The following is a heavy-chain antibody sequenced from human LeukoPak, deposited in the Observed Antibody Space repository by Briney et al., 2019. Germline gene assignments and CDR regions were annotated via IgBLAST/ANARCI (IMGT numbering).Heavy chain of an antibody. J-gene: IGHJ4*02. V-gene: IGHV3-23*01. CDR2: ISGSGGST. CDR3: AKDSRPILTGYYKESSHFDD. CDR1: GFTFSSYA. D-gene: IGHD3-9*01. Sequence: GGSLRLSCAASGFTFSSYAMSWVRQAPGKGLEWVSGISGSGGSTYNADSVKGRFTMSRDNSKNALYLQMNSLRVEDTAVYYCAKDSRPILTGYYKESSHFDDWGQGTLVTVSS.